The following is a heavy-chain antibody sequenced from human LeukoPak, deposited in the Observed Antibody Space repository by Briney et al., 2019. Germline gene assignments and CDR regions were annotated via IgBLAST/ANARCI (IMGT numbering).Heavy chain of an antibody. V-gene: IGHV3-30*18. D-gene: IGHD5-18*01. Sequence: PGGSLRLSCAASGFTFSSYGMHWVRQAPGKGLEWVAVVSYDASKKFYADSAKGRFTISRDNSKNTLSLQMNSLRPEDTAVYYCAKELRGYSFFEHWGQGSLVTVFS. CDR1: GFTFSSYG. CDR2: VSYDASKK. J-gene: IGHJ4*02. CDR3: AKELRGYSFFEH.